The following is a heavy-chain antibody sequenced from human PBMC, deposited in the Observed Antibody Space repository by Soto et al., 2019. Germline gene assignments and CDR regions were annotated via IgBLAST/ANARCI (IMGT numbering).Heavy chain of an antibody. D-gene: IGHD1-1*01. CDR3: AREPKNWNPFDY. V-gene: IGHV3-11*01. Sequence: PGGSLRLSCAASGFTFSDYYMSWIRQAPGKGLEWVSYISSSGSTIYYADSVKGRFTISRDNAKNSLYLQMNSLRAEDTAVYYWAREPKNWNPFDYWGQGTLVTVSS. CDR1: GFTFSDYY. CDR2: ISSSGSTI. J-gene: IGHJ4*02.